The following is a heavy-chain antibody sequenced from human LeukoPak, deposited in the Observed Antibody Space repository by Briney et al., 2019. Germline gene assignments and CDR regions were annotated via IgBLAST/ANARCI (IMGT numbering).Heavy chain of an antibody. D-gene: IGHD5-18*01. CDR1: GDSISSYY. Sequence: SETLSLTCTVSGDSISSYYWSWIRQPPGKGLEWIGYIYYSGSTNYNPSLKSRVTISVDTSKNQFSLKLSSVTAADTAVYYCAREGYSYGYYFDYWGQGTLVTVSS. V-gene: IGHV4-59*01. CDR2: IYYSGST. CDR3: AREGYSYGYYFDY. J-gene: IGHJ4*02.